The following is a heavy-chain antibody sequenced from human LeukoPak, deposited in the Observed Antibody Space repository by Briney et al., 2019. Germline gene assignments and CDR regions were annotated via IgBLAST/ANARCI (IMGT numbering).Heavy chain of an antibody. CDR1: GGSISTFY. V-gene: IGHV4-4*07. D-gene: IGHD3-10*01. Sequence: SETLSLTCTVSGGSISTFYWTWIRQPAGKGLEWIGRIYATGSTKYNPSLKSRVTMSVDTSKNQFSLKLSSLTAADTAVYYCARGKYDRFRHSDSGTSNVYNWFDPWGQGTLVTVSS. CDR3: ARGKYDRFRHSDSGTSNVYNWFDP. J-gene: IGHJ5*02. CDR2: IYATGST.